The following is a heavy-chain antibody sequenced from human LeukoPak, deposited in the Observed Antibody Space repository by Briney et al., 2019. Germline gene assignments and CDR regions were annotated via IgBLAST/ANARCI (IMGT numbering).Heavy chain of an antibody. CDR1: GFTFDDYA. V-gene: IGHV3-9*01. CDR2: ISWNSGSI. D-gene: IGHD6-13*01. CDR3: AKGVAAAYYYYGMDV. J-gene: IGHJ6*02. Sequence: GRSLRLSCAASGFTFDDYAMHWVRQARGKGLEWVSGISWNSGSIGYADSVKGRFTISRDNAKNSLYLQMNSLRAEDTALYYCAKGVAAAYYYYGMDVWGQGTTVTVSS.